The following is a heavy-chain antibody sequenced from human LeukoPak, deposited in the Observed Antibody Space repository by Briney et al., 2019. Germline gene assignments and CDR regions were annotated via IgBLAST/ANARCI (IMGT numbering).Heavy chain of an antibody. CDR1: GFTFSNYW. CDR3: AKGDKPVIAMVKFDY. Sequence: GGSLRLSCVVSGFTFSNYWMSWVRQAPGKGLEWVSGISGSGTNTYYADSVKGRFTISRDNSKNTLYMQMNSLRAEDTAVYYCAKGDKPVIAMVKFDYWGQGTLVTVSS. D-gene: IGHD5-18*01. J-gene: IGHJ4*02. CDR2: ISGSGTNT. V-gene: IGHV3-23*01.